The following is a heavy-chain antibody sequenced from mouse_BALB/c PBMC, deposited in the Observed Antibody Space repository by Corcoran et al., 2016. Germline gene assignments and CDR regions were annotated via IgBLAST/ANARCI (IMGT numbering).Heavy chain of an antibody. CDR2: IDPANGNT. V-gene: IGHV14-3*02. Sequence: EVQLQQSGAELVKPGASVKLSCTASGFNLKDTYMHWVKQRPEQGLEWIGRIDPANGNTKYDPKFQGKATITADTASNTAYLQLSSLTSEDTAVYYCANWDWYFDVWGAGTPVTVSS. J-gene: IGHJ1*01. CDR3: ANWDWYFDV. CDR1: GFNLKDTY. D-gene: IGHD4-1*01.